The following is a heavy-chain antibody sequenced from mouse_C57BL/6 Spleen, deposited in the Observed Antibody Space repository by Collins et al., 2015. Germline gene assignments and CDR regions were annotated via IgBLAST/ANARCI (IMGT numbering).Heavy chain of an antibody. CDR3: ARSYDYYAMDY. CDR1: GIDFSRYW. J-gene: IGHJ4*01. V-gene: IGHV4-1*01. CDR2: INPDSSTI. Sequence: EVKLLQSGGGLVQPGGSLKLSCAASGIDFSRYWMSWVRRAPGKGLEWIGEINPDSSTINYAPSLKDKFIISRDNAKNTLYLQMSKVRSEDTALYYCARSYDYYAMDYWGQGTSVTVSS.